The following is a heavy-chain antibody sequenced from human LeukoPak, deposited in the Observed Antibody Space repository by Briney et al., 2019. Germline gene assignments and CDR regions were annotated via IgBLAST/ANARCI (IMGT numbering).Heavy chain of an antibody. CDR3: ARSHGSGTYYYLDTLDI. J-gene: IGHJ3*02. CDR2: ISGSAVGT. Sequence: GGSLRLSCAASGFAFNLYGMAWVRQAPGKGLEWVSGISGSAVGTYYADSVEGRFTISRDNPKNTLFLQMISLSAEDTAVYYCARSHGSGTYYYLDTLDIWGQGTMVTVSS. V-gene: IGHV3-23*01. CDR1: GFAFNLYG. D-gene: IGHD3-10*01.